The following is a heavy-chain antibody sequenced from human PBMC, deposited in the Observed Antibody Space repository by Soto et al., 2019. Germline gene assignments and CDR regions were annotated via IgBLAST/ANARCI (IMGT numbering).Heavy chain of an antibody. CDR3: ARDLGSSWYEWHYYYSGMYV. Sequence: GGSLRLSCAASGFTFSSYAMHWVRQAPGKGLEWVAVISYDGSNKYYADSVKGRFTISRDNSKNTLYLQMNSLRAEDTAVYYCARDLGSSWYEWHYYYSGMYVWAQGTTVTVSS. V-gene: IGHV3-30-3*01. D-gene: IGHD6-13*01. CDR1: GFTFSSYA. J-gene: IGHJ6*02. CDR2: ISYDGSNK.